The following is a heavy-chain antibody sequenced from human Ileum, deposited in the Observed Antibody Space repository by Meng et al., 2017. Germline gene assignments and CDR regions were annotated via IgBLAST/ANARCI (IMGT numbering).Heavy chain of an antibody. V-gene: IGHV4-31*01. CDR3: ARIGFCSGRSCYGFFDY. D-gene: IGHD2-15*01. Sequence: LNESAPGLVKPSQTLSLTCTISGESIRSGGYYWTWIRQHPGKGLEWIGYIYSSGGTYYTPSLKSLVTISLDTSKNQFSLRLSSVTAAGTAVYYCARIGFCSGRSCYGFFDYWGQGTLVTVSS. J-gene: IGHJ4*02. CDR2: IYSSGGT. CDR1: GESIRSGGYY.